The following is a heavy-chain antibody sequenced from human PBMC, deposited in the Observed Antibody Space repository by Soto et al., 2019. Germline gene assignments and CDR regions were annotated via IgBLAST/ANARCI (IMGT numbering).Heavy chain of an antibody. CDR1: GFTFSDYG. V-gene: IGHV3-30*18. D-gene: IGHD2-15*01. J-gene: IGHJ6*02. CDR2: ISNDGSNK. CDR3: TKDGRFDSDGSLYYSYSGMDV. Sequence: GGSLRLSCAVSGFTFSDYGMHWVRQAPGKGLEWVAVISNDGSNKYYIESVRGGFTISRDNAKIMLFLQMNSLRVEDTAVYFCTKDGRFDSDGSLYYSYSGMDVWGQGTTVTVSS.